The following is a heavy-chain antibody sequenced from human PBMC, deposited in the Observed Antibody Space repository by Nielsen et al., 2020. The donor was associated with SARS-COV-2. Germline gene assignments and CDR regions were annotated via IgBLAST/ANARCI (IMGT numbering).Heavy chain of an antibody. CDR3: ARGTKTDDNFDY. CDR1: GGSISSGDYY. V-gene: IGHV4-30-4*01. D-gene: IGHD1-1*01. CDR2: IYYSGST. J-gene: IGHJ4*02. Sequence: SETLSLTCTVSGGSISSGDYYWSWIRQPPGKGLEWIGYIYYSGSTYYNPSLKSRVTISVDTSKNQFSLKLSSVTAADTAVYYCARGTKTDDNFDYWGQGTLVTVSS.